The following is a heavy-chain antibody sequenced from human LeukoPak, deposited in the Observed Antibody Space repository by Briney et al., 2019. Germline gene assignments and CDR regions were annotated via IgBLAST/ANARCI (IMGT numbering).Heavy chain of an antibody. J-gene: IGHJ4*02. CDR2: ISGSGGST. Sequence: PGGSLRLSCAASGFTLSSYAMSWVRQAPGKGLEWVSAISGSGGSTYYADSVKGRFTISRDNSKNTLYLQMNSLRAEDTAVYYCAKGGTSCYYTNDYWGQGTLVTVSS. CDR3: AKGGTSCYYTNDY. CDR1: GFTLSSYA. V-gene: IGHV3-23*01. D-gene: IGHD2-2*01.